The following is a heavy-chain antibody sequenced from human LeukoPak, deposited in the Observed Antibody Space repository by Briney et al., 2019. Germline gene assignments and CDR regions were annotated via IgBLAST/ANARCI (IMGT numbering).Heavy chain of an antibody. Sequence: GGSLRLSSAASGFTFSRYWMHWVRQAPGKGLVWVSRISPDGSRTTYADSVKGRFTISRDNAKNTVYLQMNSLRAEDTAVYYCARVALRSYNWFDPWGQGTLVTVSS. CDR2: ISPDGSRT. V-gene: IGHV3-74*01. D-gene: IGHD3-10*01. CDR3: ARVALRSYNWFDP. CDR1: GFTFSRYW. J-gene: IGHJ5*02.